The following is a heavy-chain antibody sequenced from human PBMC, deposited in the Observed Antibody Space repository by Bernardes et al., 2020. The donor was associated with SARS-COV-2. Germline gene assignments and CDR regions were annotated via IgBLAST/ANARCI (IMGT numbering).Heavy chain of an antibody. V-gene: IGHV3-30*18. Sequence: GGSLRLSCAASGFTFSSYGMHWVRQAPGKGLEWVAVISYDGCNKYYADSVKGRFTISRDNSKNTLYLQMNSLRAEDTAVYYCAKVGVVPQDYYGMDVWGQGTTVTVSS. J-gene: IGHJ6*02. CDR3: AKVGVVPQDYYGMDV. CDR2: ISYDGCNK. CDR1: GFTFSSYG. D-gene: IGHD3-22*01.